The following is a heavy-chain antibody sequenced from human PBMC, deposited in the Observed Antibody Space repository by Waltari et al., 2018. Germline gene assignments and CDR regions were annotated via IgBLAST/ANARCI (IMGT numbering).Heavy chain of an antibody. Sequence: QLQLQESGPGLVKPSETLSLTCTVSGGSISSSSDYWGWIRQPPGKGLGWIGSIYYSGSTYYNPSLKSRVTISVDTSKNQFSLKLSSVTAADTAVYYCASAGRLLWFGELFGWFDPWGQGTLVTVSS. J-gene: IGHJ5*02. D-gene: IGHD3-10*01. CDR1: GGSISSSSDY. CDR2: IYYSGST. CDR3: ASAGRLLWFGELFGWFDP. V-gene: IGHV4-39*07.